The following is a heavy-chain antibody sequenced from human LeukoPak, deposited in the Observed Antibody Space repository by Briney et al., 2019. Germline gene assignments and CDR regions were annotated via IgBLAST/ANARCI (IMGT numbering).Heavy chain of an antibody. CDR3: ARVSESEWNFDL. CDR2: ISSSSSYI. V-gene: IGHV3-21*01. CDR1: GFTFSSYS. J-gene: IGHJ2*01. Sequence: GGSLRLSCAASGFTFSSYSMNWVRQAPGKGLEWVSSISSSSSYIYYADSVKGRFTISRDNAKNSLYLQMNSLRAEDTAVYYCARVSESEWNFDLWDRGTLVTVSS. D-gene: IGHD1-14*01.